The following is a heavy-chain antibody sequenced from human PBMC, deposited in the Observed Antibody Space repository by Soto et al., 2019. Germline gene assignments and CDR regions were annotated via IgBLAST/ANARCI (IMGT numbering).Heavy chain of an antibody. D-gene: IGHD3-10*01. CDR2: ISSSSSYT. CDR1: GFTFSSYG. J-gene: IGHJ4*02. Sequence: GVLRLSCATHGFTFSSYGMHWVRQAPGKGLEWVSYISSSSSYTNYADSVKGRFTISRDNAKNSLYLQMNSLRAEDTAVYYCARDRTNYYGSGRDLDYWGQGT. CDR3: ARDRTNYYGSGRDLDY. V-gene: IGHV3-21*05.